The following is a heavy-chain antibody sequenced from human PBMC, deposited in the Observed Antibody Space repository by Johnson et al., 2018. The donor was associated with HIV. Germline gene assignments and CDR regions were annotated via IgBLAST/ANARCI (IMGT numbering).Heavy chain of an antibody. V-gene: IGHV3-30*04. D-gene: IGHD4-23*01. CDR1: GFTFSGYA. Sequence: QVQLVESGGGVVQPGRSLRLSCAASGFTFSGYAMHWVRQAPGKGLEWVAVISYDGSKKYYASSVKGRFTISRDNSKNTLYLQMNILRADDTAVYYCASGEDYGGNYGAFDIWGQGTMVTVSS. CDR3: ASGEDYGGNYGAFDI. CDR2: ISYDGSKK. J-gene: IGHJ3*02.